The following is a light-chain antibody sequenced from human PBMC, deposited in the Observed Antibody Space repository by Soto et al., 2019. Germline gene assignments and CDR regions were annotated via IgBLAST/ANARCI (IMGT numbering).Light chain of an antibody. CDR3: QSYDSSLSGWV. Sequence: QPVLTQPPSVSGAPGQRVTISCTGSSSNIGAGYDVYWYQQLPGTAPKLLIYGNSNRPSGVPDRFSGSKSGTSASLAITGLRAEDEADYYCQSYDSSLSGWVFGGGTKVTVL. CDR1: SSNIGAGYD. V-gene: IGLV1-40*01. CDR2: GNS. J-gene: IGLJ3*02.